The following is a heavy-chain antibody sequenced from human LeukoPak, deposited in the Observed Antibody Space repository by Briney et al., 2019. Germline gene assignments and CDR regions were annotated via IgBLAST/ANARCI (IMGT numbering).Heavy chain of an antibody. J-gene: IGHJ6*03. CDR3: ARGGYDILTGYSPPVYYYYYYYMDV. V-gene: IGHV4-34*01. CDR1: GGSFSGYY. Sequence: SETLSLTCAVYGGSFSGYYWSWIRQPPGKGLEWIGEINHSGSTNYNPSLKSRVTISVDTSKNQFSLKLSSVTAADTAVYYCARGGYDILTGYSPPVYYYYYYYMDVWGKGTTVTVSS. D-gene: IGHD3-9*01. CDR2: INHSGST.